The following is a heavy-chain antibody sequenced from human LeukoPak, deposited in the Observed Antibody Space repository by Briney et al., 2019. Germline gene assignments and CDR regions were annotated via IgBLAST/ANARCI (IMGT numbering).Heavy chain of an antibody. Sequence: PGGSLRLSCAASGFTFSSYAMHWVRQAPGKGLEWVAVISYDGSNKYYADSVKGRFTISRDNSKNTLYLQMNSLRAEDTAVYYCAREPTDLSSAASAFDIWGQGTMVTVSS. CDR3: AREPTDLSSAASAFDI. V-gene: IGHV3-30-3*01. D-gene: IGHD2-2*01. CDR1: GFTFSSYA. J-gene: IGHJ3*02. CDR2: ISYDGSNK.